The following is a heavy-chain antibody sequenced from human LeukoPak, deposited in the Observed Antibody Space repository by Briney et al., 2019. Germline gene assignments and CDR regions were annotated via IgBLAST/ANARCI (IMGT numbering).Heavy chain of an antibody. CDR2: VDHTGST. J-gene: IGHJ6*03. CDR3: ARGRVSSSTWYSTYYYYFYMDV. V-gene: IGHV4-61*03. CDR1: GGSISSSTYY. Sequence: SETLSLTCTVSGGSISSSTYYWTWIRQPPGTGLEWIGYVDHTGSTNFNPPLNGRVSISRDTTNNLFSLRLRSVTAADTAVYFCARGRVSSSTWYSTYYYYFYMDVWGKGTTVTVSS. D-gene: IGHD1-1*01.